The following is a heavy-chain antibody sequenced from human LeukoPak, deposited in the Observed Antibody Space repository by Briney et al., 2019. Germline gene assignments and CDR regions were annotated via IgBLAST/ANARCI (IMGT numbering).Heavy chain of an antibody. D-gene: IGHD3-22*01. CDR2: ISYDGSNK. J-gene: IGHJ4*02. CDR1: GFTFSSYG. V-gene: IGHV3-30*18. Sequence: GRSLRLSCAASGFTFSSYGMHWVRQAPGKGLEWVAFISYDGSNKYYADSVKGRFSISRDNSKNTLFLQMNSLRTEDTAVYYCAKWAGVYNYDSSGYLSGFDYWGQETLVTVSS. CDR3: AKWAGVYNYDSSGYLSGFDY.